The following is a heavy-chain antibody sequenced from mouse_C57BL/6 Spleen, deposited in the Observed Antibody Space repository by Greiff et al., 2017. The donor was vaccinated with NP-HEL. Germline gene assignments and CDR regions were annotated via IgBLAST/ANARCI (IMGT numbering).Heavy chain of an antibody. V-gene: IGHV5-17*01. J-gene: IGHJ2*01. CDR3: AVTTVWY. D-gene: IGHD1-1*01. CDR2: ISSGSSTI. CDR1: GFTFSDYG. Sequence: EVQLVESGGGLVQPGGSLKLSCAASGFTFSDYGMHWVRQAPETGLEWVAYISSGSSTIYYADTVKGRFTISSDNAKNTLFLQMTSLRSEDTSMYYCAVTTVWYWGQGTTLTVAS.